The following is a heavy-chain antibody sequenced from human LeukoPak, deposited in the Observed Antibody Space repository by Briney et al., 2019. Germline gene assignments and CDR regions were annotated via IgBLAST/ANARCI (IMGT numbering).Heavy chain of an antibody. Sequence: SETLSLTCTVSGGSISSHYWSWIRQPPGKGLEWIGYTYYSGSTNHNPSLKSRVTISVDTSKNQFSLKLSSVTAADTAVYYCARGPIAAAGTPFDYWGQGTLVTVSS. CDR1: GGSISSHY. CDR2: TYYSGST. D-gene: IGHD6-13*01. CDR3: ARGPIAAAGTPFDY. J-gene: IGHJ4*02. V-gene: IGHV4-59*11.